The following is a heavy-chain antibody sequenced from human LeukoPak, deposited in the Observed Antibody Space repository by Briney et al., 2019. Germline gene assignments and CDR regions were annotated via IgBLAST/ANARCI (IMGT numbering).Heavy chain of an antibody. CDR1: GGSISSGDYY. D-gene: IGHD3-3*01. V-gene: IGHV4-31*03. Sequence: SETLSLTCTVSGGSISSGDYYWSWIRQHPGKGLEWIGYIYYSGRTYYNPSLKSRVTMSVDTSKNQFSLKLDSVTAADTAVYYCARDRYDSYPMDVWGQGTTVTVSS. CDR3: ARDRYDSYPMDV. J-gene: IGHJ6*02. CDR2: IYYSGRT.